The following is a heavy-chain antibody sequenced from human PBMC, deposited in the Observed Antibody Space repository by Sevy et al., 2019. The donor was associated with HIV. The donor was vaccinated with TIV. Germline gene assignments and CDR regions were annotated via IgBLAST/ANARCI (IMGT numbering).Heavy chain of an antibody. D-gene: IGHD6-6*01. V-gene: IGHV3-23*01. CDR3: AKDLTERYSTSSGDFDY. J-gene: IGHJ4*02. CDR2: ISGSGGSS. Sequence: GGSLRLSCAASGFTFSSYAMSWVRQAPGKGLEWVSAISGSGGSSYYADSVKGRFTISRDNSKNTLYLQMNSLRVEDTAMYYCAKDLTERYSTSSGDFDYWGQGSLVTVSS. CDR1: GFTFSSYA.